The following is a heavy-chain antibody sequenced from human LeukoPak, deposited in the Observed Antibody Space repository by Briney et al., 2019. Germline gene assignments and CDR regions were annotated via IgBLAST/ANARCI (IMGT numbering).Heavy chain of an antibody. Sequence: ASVKVSFKASGYTFTSYFMHWVRQAPGQGLEWMGIINSGGGFTTYAQKFQGRVTMTRDTSKSTIYMELSSLRSDDTAVYYCARGYNSNWRDLFDYWGQGTLVTVSS. CDR3: ARGYNSNWRDLFDY. J-gene: IGHJ4*02. CDR2: INSGGGFT. V-gene: IGHV1-46*01. CDR1: GYTFTSYF. D-gene: IGHD6-13*01.